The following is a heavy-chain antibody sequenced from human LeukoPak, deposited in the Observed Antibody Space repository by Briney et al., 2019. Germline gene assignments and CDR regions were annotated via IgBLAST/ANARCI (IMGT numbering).Heavy chain of an antibody. D-gene: IGHD2-8*01. V-gene: IGHV3-30-3*01. CDR2: ISYDGSNK. Sequence: GGSLRLSCAASGFTFSSYAMHWVRQAPGKGLEWVAVISYDGSNKYYADSVKGRFTISRDNSKNTLYLQMNSLRAEDTAAYYCARDGVLNAFDIWGQGTMVTVSS. J-gene: IGHJ3*02. CDR3: ARDGVLNAFDI. CDR1: GFTFSSYA.